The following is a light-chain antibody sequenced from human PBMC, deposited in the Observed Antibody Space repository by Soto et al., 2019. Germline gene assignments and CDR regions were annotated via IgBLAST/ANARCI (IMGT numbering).Light chain of an antibody. CDR2: EVT. CDR1: SSDVGSYNY. CDR3: SSYAGSNTRYL. J-gene: IGLJ1*01. Sequence: QSALTQPPSASGSPGQSVTISCTGASSDVGSYNYVSWYQQRPGKAPKVIIYEVTKRPSGVPDRFSGSKSGNTASLTVSGLQAEDEADYYCSSYAGSNTRYLFGSGTKVTVL. V-gene: IGLV2-8*01.